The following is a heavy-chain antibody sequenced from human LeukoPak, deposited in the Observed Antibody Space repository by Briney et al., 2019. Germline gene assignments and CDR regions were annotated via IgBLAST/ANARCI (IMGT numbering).Heavy chain of an antibody. CDR2: INTNTGNP. J-gene: IGHJ5*01. D-gene: IGHD3-16*02. CDR3: ARAYQPLGGLSFPDS. CDR1: GYTFTSYA. V-gene: IGHV7-4-1*02. Sequence: GASVKVSCKASGYTFTSYAMNWVRQAPAQGLEWMGWINTNTGNPTYAQGFTGRFVFSLDTSVSTAYLQISSLRAEDTAVYYCARAYQPLGGLSFPDSWGQGTLVTVSS.